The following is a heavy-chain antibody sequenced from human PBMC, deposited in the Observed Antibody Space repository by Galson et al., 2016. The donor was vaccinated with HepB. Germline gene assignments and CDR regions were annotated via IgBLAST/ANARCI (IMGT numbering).Heavy chain of an antibody. D-gene: IGHD6-6*01. V-gene: IGHV4-4*02. J-gene: IGHJ5*02. CDR1: GGSISSNNW. Sequence: ETLSLTCTVSGGSISSNNWWSWVRQPPGKGLEWIGEIYHSGSTNYNASLKSRVTISLDKSKSQFSLKLTSVTAAGTAVYYCARDVGEHSTLSRSKLNNWFDPWGQGTLVTVSS. CDR3: ARDVGEHSTLSRSKLNNWFDP. CDR2: IYHSGST.